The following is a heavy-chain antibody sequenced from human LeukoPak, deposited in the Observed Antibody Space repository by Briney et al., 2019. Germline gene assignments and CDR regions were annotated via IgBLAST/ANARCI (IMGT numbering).Heavy chain of an antibody. CDR3: ARWKNYYYYMDV. CDR1: GFTFSSYG. CDR2: IRYDGSNK. D-gene: IGHD1-1*01. Sequence: GGSLRLSCAASGFTFSSYGMHWVRQAPGKGLEWVAFIRYDGSNKYYADSVKGRFTISRDNSKNTLYLQMNSLRAEDTAVYYCARWKNYYYYMDVWGKGTTVTVSS. J-gene: IGHJ6*03. V-gene: IGHV3-30*02.